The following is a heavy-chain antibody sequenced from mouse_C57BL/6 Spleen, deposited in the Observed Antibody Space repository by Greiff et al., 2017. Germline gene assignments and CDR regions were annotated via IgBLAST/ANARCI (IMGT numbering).Heavy chain of an antibody. CDR3: ARAIYGNYDYYAMDY. Sequence: EVQLVESGPGLVKPSQSLSLTCSVTGYSITSGYYWNWIRQFPGNKLEWMGYISYDGSNNYNPSLKNRIPITRDTSNNQFFLKLNSVTTEDTATYYCARAIYGNYDYYAMDYWGQGTSVTVAS. D-gene: IGHD2-1*01. V-gene: IGHV3-6*01. J-gene: IGHJ4*01. CDR1: GYSITSGYY. CDR2: ISYDGSN.